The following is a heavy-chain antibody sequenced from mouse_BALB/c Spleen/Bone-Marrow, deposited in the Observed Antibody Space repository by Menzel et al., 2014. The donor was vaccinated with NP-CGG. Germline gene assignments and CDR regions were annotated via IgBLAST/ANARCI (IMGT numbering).Heavy chain of an antibody. J-gene: IGHJ2*01. CDR3: ARGNYGNYVDYFDY. CDR2: INSNGGST. V-gene: IGHV5-6-3*01. Sequence: EVMLVESGGGLVQPGGSLKLSCAAPGFTFSSHGMSWVRQTPDKRLELVASINSNGGSTYYPDSVKGRFTISRDNAKNTLSLQMSSLKSEDTAMYYCARGNYGNYVDYFDYWGQGTTLTVSS. CDR1: GFTFSSHG. D-gene: IGHD2-1*01.